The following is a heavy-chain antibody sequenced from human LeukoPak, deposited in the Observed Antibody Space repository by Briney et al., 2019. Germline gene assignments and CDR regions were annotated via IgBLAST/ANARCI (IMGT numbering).Heavy chain of an antibody. D-gene: IGHD4-17*01. Sequence: GASVKVSCKASGYTFTGYYMHWVRQAPGQGLEWMGWINPNSGGINYAQKFQGRVTMTRDTSISTAYMELSRLRSDDTAVYYCARDPSLTYGDYFFDYWGQGTLVTVSS. CDR3: ARDPSLTYGDYFFDY. CDR2: INPNSGGI. J-gene: IGHJ4*02. V-gene: IGHV1-2*02. CDR1: GYTFTGYY.